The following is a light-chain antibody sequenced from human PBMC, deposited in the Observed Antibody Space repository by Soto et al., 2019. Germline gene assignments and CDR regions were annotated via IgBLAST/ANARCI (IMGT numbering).Light chain of an antibody. CDR2: DGS. CDR3: QQRGSWPLT. J-gene: IGKJ4*01. CDR1: QSVSSY. Sequence: DIVLTQSPDTLSLSPGERATLSCRASQSVSSYLAWYQQKPGQAPRLLIFDGSNRATGIPARFSGSGSGTDFTLTISSLAPEDFALYYCQQRGSWPLTFGGGTKVEIK. V-gene: IGKV3-11*01.